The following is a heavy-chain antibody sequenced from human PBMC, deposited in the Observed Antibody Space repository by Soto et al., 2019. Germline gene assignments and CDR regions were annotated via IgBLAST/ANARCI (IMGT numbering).Heavy chain of an antibody. CDR2: ISWNSGSI. J-gene: IGHJ6*02. Sequence: WVRQPPGKGLEWVSGISWNSGSIGYADSVKGRFTISRDNAKNSLYLQMNSLRAEDTALYYCASNSVPYSYYGMDVWGQGTTVTGSS. CDR3: ASNSVPYSYYGMDV. V-gene: IGHV3-9*01. D-gene: IGHD4-4*01.